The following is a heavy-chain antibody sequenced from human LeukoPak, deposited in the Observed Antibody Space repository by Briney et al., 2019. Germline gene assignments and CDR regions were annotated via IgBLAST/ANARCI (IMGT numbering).Heavy chain of an antibody. Sequence: PGGSLRLSCTDSGFTFSSYRMHWLREAPGKGLEGVSYISSYSNTIYYADSVKGRFTISRDNAKNSLYLQMNSLRAEDTAVYYCARAFGYCGTSCFTVWGQGTLVTVSS. CDR1: GFTFSSYR. V-gene: IGHV3-48*01. CDR3: ARAFGYCGTSCFTV. J-gene: IGHJ4*02. CDR2: ISSYSNTI. D-gene: IGHD2-2*02.